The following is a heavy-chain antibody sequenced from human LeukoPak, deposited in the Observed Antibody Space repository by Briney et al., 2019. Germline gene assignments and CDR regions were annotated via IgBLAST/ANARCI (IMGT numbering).Heavy chain of an antibody. D-gene: IGHD6-19*01. J-gene: IGHJ4*02. CDR2: ISAYNGNT. CDR1: GYTFTSYG. V-gene: IGHV1-18*01. Sequence: GASVKVSCKASGYTFTSYGISWVRQAPGQGLEWMGWISAYNGNTNYAQKLQGRVTMTTDTSTSTAYMELRSLRSDDTAVYYCARDRQQWLVPYRLNDYWGQGTLVTVSS. CDR3: ARDRQQWLVPYRLNDY.